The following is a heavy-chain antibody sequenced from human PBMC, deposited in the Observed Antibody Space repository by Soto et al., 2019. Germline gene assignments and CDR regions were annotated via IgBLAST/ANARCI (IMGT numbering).Heavy chain of an antibody. CDR2: IDYSGGT. Sequence: QVQLQESGPGLVKPSETLSLTCAVSGASIATYYCNWIRQSPGKGLEWIGYIDYSGGTNYTPSLKRRVDMSVDTSKNQFSLRLRSVTAADTAVYYCAGHVGFGDPLDYWGQGTLVTVSS. V-gene: IGHV4-59*08. J-gene: IGHJ4*02. D-gene: IGHD3-10*01. CDR3: AGHVGFGDPLDY. CDR1: GASIATYY.